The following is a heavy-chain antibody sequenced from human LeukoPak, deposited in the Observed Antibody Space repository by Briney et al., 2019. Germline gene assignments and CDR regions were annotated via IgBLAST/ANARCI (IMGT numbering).Heavy chain of an antibody. D-gene: IGHD6-13*01. V-gene: IGHV3-74*01. CDR3: ARVTSSMGAIDI. CDR1: GFTFISYW. J-gene: IGHJ3*02. Sequence: PGRSLRLSCAASGFTFISYWMYWVRQAPGKGLVWVSRINSDGGSTTYAESVKGRFTISRDNAKNTLSLQMNSLRAEDTAVYYCARVTSSMGAIDIWGQGTMVTVSS. CDR2: INSDGGST.